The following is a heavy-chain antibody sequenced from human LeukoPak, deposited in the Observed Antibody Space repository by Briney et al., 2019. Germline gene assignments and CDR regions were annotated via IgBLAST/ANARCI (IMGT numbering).Heavy chain of an antibody. CDR2: IYYSGNT. Sequence: SETLSLTCTVSGGSISSYYWSWIRQPPGKELEGIGYIYYSGNTNYNPSLKSRITISVDTSKNQFSLKLSSVTAADTAVYYCARAGLRAVAGTFDYWGQGTLVTVSA. V-gene: IGHV4-59*01. J-gene: IGHJ4*02. CDR3: ARAGLRAVAGTFDY. D-gene: IGHD6-19*01. CDR1: GGSISSYY.